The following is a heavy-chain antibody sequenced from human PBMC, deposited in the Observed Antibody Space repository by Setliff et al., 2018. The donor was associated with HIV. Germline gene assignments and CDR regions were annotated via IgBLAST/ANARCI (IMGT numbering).Heavy chain of an antibody. D-gene: IGHD3-16*01. CDR1: GYTFINFD. J-gene: IGHJ5*02. CDR2: MNPNSGNT. Sequence: ASVKVSCKASGYTFINFDITWVRQAPGQGLGWMGWMNPNSGNTGYAQKFQGRVTMTRNTSISTAYMELGGLTSDDTAMYFCARAKPSSYADPWFDPWGQGTQVTVSS. V-gene: IGHV1-8*01. CDR3: ARAKPSSYADPWFDP.